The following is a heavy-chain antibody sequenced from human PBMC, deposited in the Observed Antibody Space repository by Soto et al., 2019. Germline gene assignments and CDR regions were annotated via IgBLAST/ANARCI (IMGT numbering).Heavy chain of an antibody. Sequence: QLQLQESGPGLVKPSETLSLTCTVSGGSISSSSYYWGWIRQPPGKGLEWIGSIYYSGSTYYNPSLKSRVTISVDTSKNQFSLKLSSVTAADTAVYYCARRGYDLGAFDIWGQGTMVTVSS. D-gene: IGHD5-12*01. CDR1: GGSISSSSYY. CDR3: ARRGYDLGAFDI. V-gene: IGHV4-39*01. CDR2: IYYSGST. J-gene: IGHJ3*02.